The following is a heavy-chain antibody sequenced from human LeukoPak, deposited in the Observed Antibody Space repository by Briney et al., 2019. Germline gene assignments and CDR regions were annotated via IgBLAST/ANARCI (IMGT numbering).Heavy chain of an antibody. J-gene: IGHJ4*02. V-gene: IGHV3-33*01. CDR2: IWYDGSNK. CDR1: GFTFSSYG. CDR3: AREELSRDSSGYYLDY. Sequence: PGGSLRLSCAASGFTFSSYGMPWVRQAPGKGLEWVAVIWYDGSNKYYADSVKGRFTISRDNSKNTLYLQMNSLRAEDTAVYYCAREELSRDSSGYYLDYWGQGTLVTVSS. D-gene: IGHD3-22*01.